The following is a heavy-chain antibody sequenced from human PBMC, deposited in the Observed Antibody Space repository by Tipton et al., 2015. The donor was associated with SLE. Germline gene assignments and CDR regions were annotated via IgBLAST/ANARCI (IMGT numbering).Heavy chain of an antibody. CDR1: GFTFSGYA. CDR3: AKGSAGGRYLDS. J-gene: IGHJ4*02. CDR2: ISYDGRSK. Sequence: SLRLSCTASGFTFSGYAMHWVRQAPGKGQEWVAVISYDGRSKYYADSVKGRFTISRDNSKNTLNLQMNSLRVEDTAVYYCAKGSAGGRYLDSWGQETLVTVSS. D-gene: IGHD3-3*01. V-gene: IGHV3-30*04.